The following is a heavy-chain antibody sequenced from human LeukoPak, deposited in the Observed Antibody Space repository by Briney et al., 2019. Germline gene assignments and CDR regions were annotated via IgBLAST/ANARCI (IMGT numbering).Heavy chain of an antibody. CDR3: ARGSMTTVTRLDY. V-gene: IGHV4-34*01. Sequence: SETLSLTCAVYGGSFRGYYWSWIRQPPGKGLEWIGEINHSGSTNYNPSLKSRVTISVDTSKNQFSLKLSSVTAADTAVYYCARGSMTTVTRLDYWGQGTLVTVSS. CDR2: INHSGST. CDR1: GGSFRGYY. J-gene: IGHJ4*02. D-gene: IGHD4-17*01.